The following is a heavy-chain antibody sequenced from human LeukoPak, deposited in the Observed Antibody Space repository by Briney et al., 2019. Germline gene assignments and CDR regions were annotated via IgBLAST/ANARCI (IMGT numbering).Heavy chain of an antibody. D-gene: IGHD3-22*01. Sequence: GGSLRLSCAASGFTFSSYAMSWVRQAPGKGLEWVAVIWYDGSNKYYADSVKGRFTISRDNSKNTLYLQMNSLRAEDTAVYYCARDGDSSGYGSPDYWGQGTLVTVSS. CDR2: IWYDGSNK. CDR3: ARDGDSSGYGSPDY. CDR1: GFTFSSYA. J-gene: IGHJ4*02. V-gene: IGHV3-33*08.